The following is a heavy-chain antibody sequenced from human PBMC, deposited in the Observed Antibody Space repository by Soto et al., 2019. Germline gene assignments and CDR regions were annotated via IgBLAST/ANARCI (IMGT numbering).Heavy chain of an antibody. CDR2: INHSGST. V-gene: IGHV4-34*01. J-gene: IGHJ6*03. CDR3: ARAHSPDYYYYYYMDV. Sequence: SETLSLTCAVYGGSFSGYYWSWIRQPPGKGLEWIGEINHSGSTNYNPSLKSRVTISVDTSKNQFSLKLSSVTAADTAVYYCARAHSPDYYYYYYMDVWGKGTTVTVSS. D-gene: IGHD2-21*01. CDR1: GGSFSGYY.